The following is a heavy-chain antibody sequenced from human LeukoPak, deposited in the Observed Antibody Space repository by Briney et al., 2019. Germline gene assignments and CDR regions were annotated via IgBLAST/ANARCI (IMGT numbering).Heavy chain of an antibody. Sequence: SETLSLTCAVYGGSFSGYYWSWIRQPPGKGLEWIGEINHSGSTNYNPSLESRVTISVDTSKNQFSLKLSSVTAADTAVYYCARGLPGFGDILTGYGYWGQGTLVTVSS. CDR2: INHSGST. CDR1: GGSFSGYY. D-gene: IGHD3-9*01. J-gene: IGHJ4*02. V-gene: IGHV4-34*01. CDR3: ARGLPGFGDILTGYGY.